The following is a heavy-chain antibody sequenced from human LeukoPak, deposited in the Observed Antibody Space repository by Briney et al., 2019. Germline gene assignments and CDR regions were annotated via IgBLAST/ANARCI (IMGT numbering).Heavy chain of an antibody. D-gene: IGHD3-22*01. Sequence: SVKVSCKASGGTFSSCAISWVRQAPGQGLEWMGGIIPIFGTANYAQKFQGRVTITTDESTSTAYMELSSLRSEDTAVYYCARDDDSIGYFDYWGQGTLVTVSS. CDR3: ARDDDSIGYFDY. CDR1: GGTFSSCA. J-gene: IGHJ4*02. V-gene: IGHV1-69*05. CDR2: IIPIFGTA.